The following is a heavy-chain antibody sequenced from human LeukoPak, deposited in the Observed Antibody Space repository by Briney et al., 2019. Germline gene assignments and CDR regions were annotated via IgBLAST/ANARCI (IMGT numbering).Heavy chain of an antibody. CDR1: GYTFTGYY. Sequence: GASVKVSCKASGYTFTGYYMHWVRQAPGQGLEWMGWINTNSGGTNYAQKFQGRVTMTRDASISTAYMELSRLRSDDTAVYYGAREIMYCSSTSCYESREDYWGQGTLVTVSS. V-gene: IGHV1-2*02. CDR3: AREIMYCSSTSCYESREDY. D-gene: IGHD2-2*01. CDR2: INTNSGGT. J-gene: IGHJ4*02.